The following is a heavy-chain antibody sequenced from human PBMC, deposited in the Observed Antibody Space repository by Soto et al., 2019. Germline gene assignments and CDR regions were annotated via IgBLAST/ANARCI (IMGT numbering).Heavy chain of an antibody. J-gene: IGHJ4*02. D-gene: IGHD3-9*01. CDR3: AGPLRYFYY. V-gene: IGHV3-48*01. CDR2: IIRSSSTI. Sequence: EVQLVESGGGLVQPGGSLRLSCAASGFTFSSYSMNWVRQAPGKGLEWVSYIIRSSSTIYYADFVKGRFTISRDNAMNSLYLQMNSLRAEDTAVYYCAGPLRYFYYWGQGTLVTVSS. CDR1: GFTFSSYS.